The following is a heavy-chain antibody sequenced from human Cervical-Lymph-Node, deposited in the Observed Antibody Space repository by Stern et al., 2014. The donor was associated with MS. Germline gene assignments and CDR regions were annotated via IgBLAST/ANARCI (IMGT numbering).Heavy chain of an antibody. CDR1: GFSLSTSGVG. Sequence: QVTLKESGPTLVKPTQTLTLTCTFSGFSLSTSGVGVGWIRQPPGKALEWLALIYWDDDKRYSPSLKSRLTITKDTSKNQVVLTMTNMDPVDTATYYCAHRRPDDYYDSSGYFQSDAFDILGQGTMVTVSS. CDR3: AHRRPDDYYDSSGYFQSDAFDI. D-gene: IGHD3-22*01. CDR2: IYWDDDK. J-gene: IGHJ3*02. V-gene: IGHV2-5*02.